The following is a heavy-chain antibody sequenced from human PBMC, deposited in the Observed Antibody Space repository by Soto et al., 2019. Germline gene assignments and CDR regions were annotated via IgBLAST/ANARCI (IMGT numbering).Heavy chain of an antibody. V-gene: IGHV5-51*01. CDR3: ARRPRITIFGVVKAAFDI. J-gene: IGHJ3*02. CDR1: GYSFTSYW. CDR2: IYPGDSDT. Sequence: GESLKISCKGSGYSFTSYWIGWVRQMPGKGLEWMGIIYPGDSDTRYSPSFQGQVTISADKSISTAYLQWSSLKASDTAMYYCARRPRITIFGVVKAAFDIWGQGTMVTVS. D-gene: IGHD3-3*01.